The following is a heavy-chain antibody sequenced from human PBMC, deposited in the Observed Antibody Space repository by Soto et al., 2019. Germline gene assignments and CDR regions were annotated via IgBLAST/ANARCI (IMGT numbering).Heavy chain of an antibody. J-gene: IGHJ4*02. V-gene: IGHV3-33*01. CDR2: IWYDGSNK. Sequence: HPGGSLRLSCAASGFTFSSYGMHWVRQAPGKGLEWVAVIWYDGSNKYYADSVKGRFTISRDNSKNTLYLQMNSLRAEDTAVYYCARAEYDTAMALVEYWGQGTLVTVSS. CDR1: GFTFSSYG. CDR3: ARAEYDTAMALVEY. D-gene: IGHD5-18*01.